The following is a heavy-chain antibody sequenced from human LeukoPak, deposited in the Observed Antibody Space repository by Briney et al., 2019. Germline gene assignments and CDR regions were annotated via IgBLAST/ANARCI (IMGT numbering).Heavy chain of an antibody. D-gene: IGHD4-11*01. Sequence: PGGSLRLSCAASGFTFSSYAMHWVRQAPGKGLEWAAVISYDGSNKYYADSVKGRFTISRDNSKNTLYLQMNSLRAEDTAVYYCARDRTTLRNYYYYGMDVWGQRTTVTVSS. V-gene: IGHV3-30-3*01. CDR3: ARDRTTLRNYYYYGMDV. CDR1: GFTFSSYA. CDR2: ISYDGSNK. J-gene: IGHJ6*02.